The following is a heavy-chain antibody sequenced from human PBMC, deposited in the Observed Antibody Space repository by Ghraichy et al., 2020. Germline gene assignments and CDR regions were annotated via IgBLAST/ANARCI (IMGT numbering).Heavy chain of an antibody. D-gene: IGHD1-7*01. CDR3: ANPQYNWNSGGPNYYYYGMDV. J-gene: IGHJ6*02. CDR1: GGTFSSYA. V-gene: IGHV1-69*13. Sequence: SVKVSCKASGGTFSSYAISWVRQAPGQGLEWMGGIIPIFGTANYAQKFQGRVTITADESTSTAYMELSSLRSEDTAVYYCANPQYNWNSGGPNYYYYGMDVWGQGTTVTVSS. CDR2: IIPIFGTA.